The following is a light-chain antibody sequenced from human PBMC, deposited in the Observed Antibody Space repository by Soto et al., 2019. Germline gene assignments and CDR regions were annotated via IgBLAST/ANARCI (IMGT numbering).Light chain of an antibody. CDR3: QQYDTSPYT. Sequence: EIVLTQSPGTLSLSPGERATLSCRASQSITSSYLAWYQQKPGQAPRLLIHGVSSRATGTPDRFSGSGSDTDFTLTISRLEPEDFAVYYCQQYDTSPYTFGQGTKLDI. CDR1: QSITSSY. CDR2: GVS. J-gene: IGKJ2*01. V-gene: IGKV3-20*01.